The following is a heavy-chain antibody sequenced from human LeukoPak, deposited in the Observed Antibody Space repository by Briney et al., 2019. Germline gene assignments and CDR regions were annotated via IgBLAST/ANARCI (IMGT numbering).Heavy chain of an antibody. CDR3: ARVSSSGYYDVEYFFDY. CDR2: IFYSGST. J-gene: IGHJ4*02. V-gene: IGHV4-31*03. Sequence: SETLSLTCTVSGDSISSATYYWGWIPHHPGKGLEWIGHIFYSGSTYYNPSLKSRITVSVDTSKNQFSLKLGSVTAADTAVYYCARVSSSGYYDVEYFFDYWGQGTLVTVSS. CDR1: GDSISSATYY. D-gene: IGHD3-22*01.